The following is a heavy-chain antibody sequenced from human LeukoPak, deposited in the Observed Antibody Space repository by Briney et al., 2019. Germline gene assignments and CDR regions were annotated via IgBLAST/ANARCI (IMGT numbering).Heavy chain of an antibody. V-gene: IGHV1-18*01. CDR1: GDTSTSYS. D-gene: IGHD3-10*01. CDR3: ASNTKSESDLVYGLEPFDY. J-gene: IGHJ4*02. CDR2: ISGYNGNT. Sequence: ASAKVPCNASGDTSTSYSSSCGRRAPGPGLEWMGWISGYNGNTSYAQKLQRRVTMTTDTSTTTAYLEVKSLRVADTAAAVCASNTKSESDLVYGLEPFDYWGQGALVTVSS.